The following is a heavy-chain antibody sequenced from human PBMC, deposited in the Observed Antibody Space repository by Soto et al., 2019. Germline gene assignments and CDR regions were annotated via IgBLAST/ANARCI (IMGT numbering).Heavy chain of an antibody. CDR3: AKGDTAPLGDAFDI. D-gene: IGHD3-16*01. CDR2: ISAGGGNT. V-gene: IGHV3-23*01. CDR1: RFTFSSYA. J-gene: IGHJ3*02. Sequence: VQLLESGGGLVQPGGSLRLSCTASRFTFSSYAMNWVRQAPGKGLEWVSGISAGGGNTYYADSVKGRFNISRDNSKNTLYLQMSSLRAEDTAVYYCAKGDTAPLGDAFDIWGQGTMVTVSS.